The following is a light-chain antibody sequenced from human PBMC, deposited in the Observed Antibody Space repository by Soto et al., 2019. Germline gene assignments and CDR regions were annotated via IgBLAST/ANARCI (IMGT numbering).Light chain of an antibody. CDR3: SSYTSSSTDVV. CDR1: SSDVGGYNY. J-gene: IGLJ2*01. CDR2: EVS. Sequence: QSALTQPASVSGSPGQSITISCTGTSSDVGGYNYVSWYQQHPGKAPKLMIYEVSNRPSGVSNRFSGSKSGNTASLTISGLQDEDEADYYCSSYTSSSTDVVFGGGTKLTVL. V-gene: IGLV2-14*01.